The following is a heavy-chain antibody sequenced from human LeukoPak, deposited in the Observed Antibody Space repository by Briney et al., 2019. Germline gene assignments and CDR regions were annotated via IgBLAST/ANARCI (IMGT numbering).Heavy chain of an antibody. J-gene: IGHJ6*02. Sequence: PSETLSLTCTVSGGSISSGDYYWSWIRQPPGKGLEWIGYIYYSGSTYYNPSLKSRVTISVDTSKNQFSLKLSSVTAADTAVYYCARGGYSGSYPLYYYYGMDVWGQGTTVTVSS. D-gene: IGHD1-26*01. CDR2: IYYSGST. CDR1: GGSISSGDYY. V-gene: IGHV4-30-4*01. CDR3: ARGGYSGSYPLYYYYGMDV.